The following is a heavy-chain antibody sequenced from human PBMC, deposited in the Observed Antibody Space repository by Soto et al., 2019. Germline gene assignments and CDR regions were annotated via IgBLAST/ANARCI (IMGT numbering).Heavy chain of an antibody. CDR2: IRSKANSYAT. J-gene: IGHJ5*02. D-gene: IGHD4-17*01. V-gene: IGHV3-73*01. Sequence: GGSLRLSCAASGFTFSGSAMHWVRQASGKGLEWVGRIRSKANSYATAYAALVKGRFTISRGDSKNTAYLQMNSLKTEDTAVYYCTRPYGGNSGWFDPWGQGTLVTVSS. CDR3: TRPYGGNSGWFDP. CDR1: GFTFSGSA.